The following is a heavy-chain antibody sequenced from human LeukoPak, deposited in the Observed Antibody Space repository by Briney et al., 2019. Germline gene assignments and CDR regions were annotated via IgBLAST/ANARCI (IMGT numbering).Heavy chain of an antibody. V-gene: IGHV3-23*01. CDR2: ISGSGGDT. D-gene: IGHD6-13*01. CDR1: GFTFNSYA. Sequence: GGSLRLSCAASGFTFNSYAMSWVRQAPGKGLEWVSGISGSGGDTYYTGSVKGRFTISRDNSKNTVSLQMNSLRAEDTAVYYCAKEGAGRAGTGYFDYWGQGTLVTVSS. J-gene: IGHJ4*02. CDR3: AKEGAGRAGTGYFDY.